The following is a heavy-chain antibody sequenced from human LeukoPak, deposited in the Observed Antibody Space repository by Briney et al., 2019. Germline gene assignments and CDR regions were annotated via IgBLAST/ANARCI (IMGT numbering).Heavy chain of an antibody. CDR1: GFTFSVYY. CDR3: ARDGGGYDFYYYYYMDV. J-gene: IGHJ6*03. Sequence: PGGSLRLSCAASGFTFSVYYMSCIRQAPGKGVWWVSYICGSGSTIYYAHSVQGRFTIPRHNPNNSLYLQMNSLTAEHTAVYYCARDGGGYDFYYYYYMDVWGKGTTVTVSS. V-gene: IGHV3-11*01. CDR2: ICGSGSTI. D-gene: IGHD5-12*01.